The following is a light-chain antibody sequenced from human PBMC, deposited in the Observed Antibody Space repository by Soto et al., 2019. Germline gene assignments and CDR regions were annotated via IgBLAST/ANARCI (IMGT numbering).Light chain of an antibody. J-gene: IGKJ3*01. CDR1: QTFSSY. Sequence: EIVLTQSPGTLSLSPGERATLSCRASQTFSSYLAWYQQKPGQAPRLLIYGASSRATGIPDRFSGSGYGTDFTLTISRLEPEDVAVYYCQQYGSSPPFTFGPGTKVDIK. CDR2: GAS. CDR3: QQYGSSPPFT. V-gene: IGKV3-20*01.